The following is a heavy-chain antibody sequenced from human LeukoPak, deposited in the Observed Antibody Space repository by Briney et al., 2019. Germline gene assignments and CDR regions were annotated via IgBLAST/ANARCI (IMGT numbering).Heavy chain of an antibody. V-gene: IGHV3-74*01. J-gene: IGHJ4*02. CDR2: NSDGRTT. CDR3: AREGYYDSSGYSIRFSY. Sequence: NSDGRTTIYSDSVKGRFTISRDKAKNTLYLQMNSLRAEDTAVYYCAREGYYDSSGYSIRFSYWGQGTLVTVSS. D-gene: IGHD3-22*01.